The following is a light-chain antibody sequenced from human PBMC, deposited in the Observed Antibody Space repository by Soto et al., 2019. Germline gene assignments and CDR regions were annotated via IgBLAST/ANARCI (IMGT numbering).Light chain of an antibody. CDR1: QSVLYSSNNKNY. J-gene: IGKJ1*01. CDR3: QQYYSPRT. V-gene: IGKV4-1*01. Sequence: DIVMTQSPDSLAVSLGERATINCKSSQSVLYSSNNKNYLAWYQQKPGQPPKLLIYWASTRESGVPDRFSGSGSGTDFTLTISSLQADDVAVYYCQQYYSPRTFGQGTKVEIK. CDR2: WAS.